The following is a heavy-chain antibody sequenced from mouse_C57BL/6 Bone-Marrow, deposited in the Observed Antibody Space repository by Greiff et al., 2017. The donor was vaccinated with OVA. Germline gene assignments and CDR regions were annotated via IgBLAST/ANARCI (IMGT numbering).Heavy chain of an antibody. V-gene: IGHV1-64*01. CDR3: ARSITTVVATDY. CDR1: GYTFTSYW. CDR2: IHPNSGST. J-gene: IGHJ2*01. Sequence: QVQLQQSGAELVKPGASVKLSCKASGYTFTSYWMHWVKQRPGQGLEWIGMIHPNSGSTNYNEKFKSKATLTVDKSSSTAYMHLSSLTSEDSAVYYCARSITTVVATDYWGQGTTLTVSS. D-gene: IGHD1-1*01.